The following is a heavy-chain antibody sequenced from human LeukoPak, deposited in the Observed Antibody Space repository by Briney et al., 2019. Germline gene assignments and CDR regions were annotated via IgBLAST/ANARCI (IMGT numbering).Heavy chain of an antibody. CDR2: IFNSGST. CDR3: SRARGTAGGFDY. Sequence: SETLSLTCTVSGGSISNYYWTWIRQPPGKGLEWIGYIFNSGSTNYNSSLKSRVTISGDTSKNQFSLKLSSVTAADTAVYYCSRARGTAGGFDYWGQGTLVTVSS. J-gene: IGHJ4*02. V-gene: IGHV4-59*01. D-gene: IGHD6-13*01. CDR1: GGSISNYY.